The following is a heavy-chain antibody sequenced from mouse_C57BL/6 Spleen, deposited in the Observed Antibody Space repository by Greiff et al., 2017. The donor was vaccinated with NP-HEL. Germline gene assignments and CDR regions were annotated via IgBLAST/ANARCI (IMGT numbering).Heavy chain of an antibody. D-gene: IGHD2-3*01. Sequence: EVQLQQSGPELVKPGASVKISCKASGYTFTDYYMNWVKQSHGKSLEWIGDINPNNGGTSYNQKFKGKATLTVDKSSSTAYMELRSLTSEDSAVYYCAREMDAMEYWGQGTSVTVSS. CDR1: GYTFTDYY. J-gene: IGHJ4*01. CDR2: INPNNGGT. CDR3: AREMDAMEY. V-gene: IGHV1-26*01.